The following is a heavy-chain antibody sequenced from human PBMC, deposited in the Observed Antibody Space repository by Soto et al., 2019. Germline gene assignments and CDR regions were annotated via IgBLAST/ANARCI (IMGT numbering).Heavy chain of an antibody. CDR2: IFNSGTI. CDR1: GGSVSSGSHY. J-gene: IGHJ5*02. V-gene: IGHV4-61*03. Sequence: QVQLQESGPGLVKPSETLSLTCTVSGGSVSSGSHYWAWIRQPPGQGLEWIGHIFNSGTIYYNPSIKTRVTISVDFSKNHFSLMLTSVTAADTAVYFCATSPGLWFDAWGPGSLVTVSS. CDR3: ATSPGLWFDA.